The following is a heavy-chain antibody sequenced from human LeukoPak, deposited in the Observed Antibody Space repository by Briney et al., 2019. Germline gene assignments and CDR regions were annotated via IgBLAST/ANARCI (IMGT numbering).Heavy chain of an antibody. J-gene: IGHJ3*02. Sequence: GGSLRLSCAASGFTFSSYGMHWVRQAPGKGLEWVAFIRNDGSNKYYADSVKGRFTITRDNSKNTLYLQMNSLRAEDTAVYYCAKDPLSGTGYYDDAFDIWGQGTMVTVCS. D-gene: IGHD3/OR15-3a*01. CDR3: AKDPLSGTGYYDDAFDI. CDR1: GFTFSSYG. V-gene: IGHV3-30*02. CDR2: IRNDGSNK.